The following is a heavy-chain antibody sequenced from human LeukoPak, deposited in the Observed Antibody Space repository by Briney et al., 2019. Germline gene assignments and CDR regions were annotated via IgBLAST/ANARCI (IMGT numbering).Heavy chain of an antibody. CDR1: GYSISSGYY. V-gene: IGHV4-38-2*02. J-gene: IGHJ3*02. CDR2: IYHSGST. D-gene: IGHD2-8*01. Sequence: SETLSLTCTVSGYSISSGYYWGWIRQPPGKGLEWIGSIYHSGSTYYNPSLKSRVTISVDTSKNQFSLKLSSVTAADTAVYYCASSYCTNGVCARGAFDIWGQGTMVTVSS. CDR3: ASSYCTNGVCARGAFDI.